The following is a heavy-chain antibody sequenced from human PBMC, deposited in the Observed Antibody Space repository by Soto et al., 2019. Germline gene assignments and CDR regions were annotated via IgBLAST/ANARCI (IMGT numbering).Heavy chain of an antibody. V-gene: IGHV1-18*01. CDR3: ARSDIVVVPAAIVRYYYYGMDV. CDR2: ISAYNGNT. Sequence: ASVKISCKASGYTFTSYGISWVRQAPGQGLEWMGWISAYNGNTNYAQKLQGRVTMTTDTSTSTAYMELRSLRSDDTAVYYRARSDIVVVPAAIVRYYYYGMDVWGQGTTVTVSS. D-gene: IGHD2-2*02. CDR1: GYTFTSYG. J-gene: IGHJ6*02.